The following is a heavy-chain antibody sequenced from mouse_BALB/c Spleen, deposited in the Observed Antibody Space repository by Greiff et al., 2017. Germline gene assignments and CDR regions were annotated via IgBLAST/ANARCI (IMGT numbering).Heavy chain of an antibody. J-gene: IGHJ4*01. D-gene: IGHD2-10*01. Sequence: VHLVESGGDLVKPGGSLKLSCAASGFTFSSYGMSWVRQTPDKRLEWVATICSGGSYTYYPDSVKGRFTISRDKAKNTLYLQMSSLKSEDTAMYYCARQTPYPMDYWGQGTTVTVSS. V-gene: IGHV5-6*01. CDR3: ARQTPYPMDY. CDR2: ICSGGSYT. CDR1: GFTFSSYG.